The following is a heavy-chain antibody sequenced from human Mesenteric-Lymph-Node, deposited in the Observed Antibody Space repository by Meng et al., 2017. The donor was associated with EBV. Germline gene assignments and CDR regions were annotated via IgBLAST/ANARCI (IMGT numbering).Heavy chain of an antibody. CDR2: VSYDGSKK. D-gene: IGHD3-22*01. V-gene: IGHV3-30-3*01. J-gene: IGHJ4*02. CDR1: GFTFGNHA. Sequence: VEPGGSLGLSCAASGFTFGNHAMHWVRQAPAKGLECVATVSYDGSKKYYTESVKGRFTISRDNSKNTMYLEMNSLRAEDTAVYYCARGDSSSHQFGEGVDFWGQGTLVTVSS. CDR3: ARGDSSSHQFGEGVDF.